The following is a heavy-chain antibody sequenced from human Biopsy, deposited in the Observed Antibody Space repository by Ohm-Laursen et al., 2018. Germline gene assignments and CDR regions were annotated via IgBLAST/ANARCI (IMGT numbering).Heavy chain of an antibody. Sequence: ASVKVSCKASGYTITGYHVHWVRQAPGHGLEWMGWINAKTGDTNYAQKFQGRVTMTRDTSISTAYVDLSSLRSDDTAVYYCTRGGYYYDSLAYYYWFDPWGQGTLVTVSS. D-gene: IGHD3-22*01. CDR3: TRGGYYYDSLAYYYWFDP. J-gene: IGHJ5*02. CDR1: GYTITGYH. V-gene: IGHV1-2*02. CDR2: INAKTGDT.